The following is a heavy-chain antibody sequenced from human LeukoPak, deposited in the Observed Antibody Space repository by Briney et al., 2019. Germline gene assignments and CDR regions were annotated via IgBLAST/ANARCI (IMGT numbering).Heavy chain of an antibody. V-gene: IGHV4-34*01. J-gene: IGHJ6*04. Sequence: PLETLSLNCAVYGGSFSGYYWSWIRQPPGKGLEWIGEINHSGSTNYNPSLKSRVTISVDTSKNQFSLKLSSVTAADTAVYYCARFPHRDYYYYYGMDVWGKGTTVTVSS. CDR1: GGSFSGYY. CDR2: INHSGST. CDR3: ARFPHRDYYYYYGMDV.